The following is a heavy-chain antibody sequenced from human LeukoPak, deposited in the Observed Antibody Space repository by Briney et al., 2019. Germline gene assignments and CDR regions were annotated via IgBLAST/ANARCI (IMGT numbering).Heavy chain of an antibody. J-gene: IGHJ6*02. CDR1: GFTFSSYA. CDR3: ARERDGDRRDYYYGMDV. Sequence: GRSLRLSCAASGFTFSSYAMHWVRQAPGKGLEWVAVISYDGSNKYYADSVKGRFTISRYNSKNTLYLQMNSLRAEDTAVYYCARERDGDRRDYYYGMDVWGQGTTVTVSS. D-gene: IGHD4-17*01. V-gene: IGHV3-30-3*01. CDR2: ISYDGSNK.